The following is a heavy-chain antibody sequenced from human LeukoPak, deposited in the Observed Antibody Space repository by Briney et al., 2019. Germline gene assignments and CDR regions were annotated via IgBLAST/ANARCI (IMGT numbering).Heavy chain of an antibody. V-gene: IGHV3-66*01. CDR2: LYSGGRT. CDR1: GFTVNSIF. D-gene: IGHD1-26*01. CDR3: ARTYSGSYDY. Sequence: GGSLRLSCAASGFTVNSIFMSWVRQAPGKGLEWISVLYSGGRTDYADSVKGRFTISRDNSKNMLYLQMNNLRPEDTAVYYCARTYSGSYDYWGQGTLVTVSS. J-gene: IGHJ4*02.